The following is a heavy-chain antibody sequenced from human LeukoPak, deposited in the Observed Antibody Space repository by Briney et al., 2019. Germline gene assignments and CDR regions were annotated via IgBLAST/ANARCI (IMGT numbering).Heavy chain of an antibody. CDR2: VTHRGVT. D-gene: IGHD1-26*01. CDR3: ARKNSGSFFPGEHYYFLDV. J-gene: IGHJ6*04. V-gene: IGHV4-34*01. CDR1: GGSFSGYY. Sequence: SETLSLTCAVYGGSFSGYYWTWIRQSPGKGLEWIGEVTHRGVTHYSPSLRSRVTISLDTSRKQFSLSVSSVTAADTAVYYCARKNSGSFFPGEHYYFLDVWGKGTTVTVSS.